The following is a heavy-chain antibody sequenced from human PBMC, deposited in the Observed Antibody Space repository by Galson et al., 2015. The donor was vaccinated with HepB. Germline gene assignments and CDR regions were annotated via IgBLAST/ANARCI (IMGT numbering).Heavy chain of an antibody. D-gene: IGHD4-17*01. J-gene: IGHJ5*02. CDR1: GFAFSGYW. CDR2: ITSSGSFI. V-gene: IGHV3-21*06. CDR3: ARSDYDDDVFENWLDP. Sequence: SLRLSCAASGFAFSGYWMNWVRQTPGKGLEWVSTITSSGSFIYYAASVKGRFTIPRDNAKNSLYLHMNSLRAEDTAVYYCARSDYDDDVFENWLDPWGQGTLVTVSS.